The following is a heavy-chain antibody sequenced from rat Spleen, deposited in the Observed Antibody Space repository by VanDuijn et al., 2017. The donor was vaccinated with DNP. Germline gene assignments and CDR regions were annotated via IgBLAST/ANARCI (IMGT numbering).Heavy chain of an antibody. Sequence: EVLLVESDGGLVQPGRSLKLSCAVSGFTFNDYNMAWVRQAPKKGLEWVATISYDGNNTYYRDSVQGRFTVSRDNAKSTLYLQMDSLRSEDTATYYCARPDYWGQGVMVTVSS. J-gene: IGHJ2*01. CDR2: ISYDGNNT. CDR3: ARPDY. V-gene: IGHV5-7*01. CDR1: GFTFNDYN.